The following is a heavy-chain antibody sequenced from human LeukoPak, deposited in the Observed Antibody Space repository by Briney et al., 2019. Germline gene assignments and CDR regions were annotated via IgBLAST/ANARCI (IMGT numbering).Heavy chain of an antibody. Sequence: QSGGSLRLSCAASGFTFSSYAMSWVRQAPGKGLEWVSAISGSGGSTYYADSVKGRFTISRDNSKNTLYLQMNSLRAEDTAVYYCARELAPPKSITGTRWFDPWGQGTLVTVSS. V-gene: IGHV3-23*01. CDR3: ARELAPPKSITGTRWFDP. D-gene: IGHD1-20*01. CDR2: ISGSGGST. CDR1: GFTFSSYA. J-gene: IGHJ5*02.